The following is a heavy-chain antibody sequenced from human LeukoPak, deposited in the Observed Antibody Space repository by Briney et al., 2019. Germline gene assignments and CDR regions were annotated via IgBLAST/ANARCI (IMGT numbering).Heavy chain of an antibody. CDR3: TRDRSRAEDD. J-gene: IGHJ4*02. V-gene: IGHV3-7*01. Sequence: GGSLRLSCAASGFTFSGPCMSWVRQAPGKGLEWVANINQGGSDKYYVDSVKGRFTISRDNANNLLYLQMNSLRGEDTAVYYCTRDRSRAEDDWGQGTLVTVSS. D-gene: IGHD1-14*01. CDR2: INQGGSDK. CDR1: GFTFSGPC.